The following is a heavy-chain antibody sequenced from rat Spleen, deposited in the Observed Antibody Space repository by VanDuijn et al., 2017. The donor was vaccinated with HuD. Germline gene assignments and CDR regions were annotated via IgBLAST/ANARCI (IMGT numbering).Heavy chain of an antibody. D-gene: IGHD1-9*01. CDR3: ARGLMGIRGVMDA. CDR1: GFTFSDYA. V-gene: IGHV5S13*01. Sequence: EVQLVESGGGLVQPGRSLKLSCAASGFTFSDYAMAWVRQAPKKGLEWVATISTTGGSTFYRDSVKGRFTVSRDNTKNTLYLQMDSLWSEDTATYYCARGLMGIRGVMDAWGPGTMVTVSS. CDR2: ISTTGGST. J-gene: IGHJ1*01.